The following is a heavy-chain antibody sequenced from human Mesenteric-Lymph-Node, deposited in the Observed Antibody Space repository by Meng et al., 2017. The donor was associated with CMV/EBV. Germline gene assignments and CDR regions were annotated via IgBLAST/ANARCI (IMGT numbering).Heavy chain of an antibody. CDR3: AHRNIAVGDQWHFDP. CDR2: IYYSGST. Sequence: SETLSLTCTVSGGSISSSSYYWVWLRPRPGKGLEWIGSIYYSGSTYYNPSLKSRVTISVDTSKNHFSLKLSSVTAADTAVYYCAHRNIAVGDQWHFDPWGRGTLVTVSS. V-gene: IGHV4-39*02. J-gene: IGHJ2*01. D-gene: IGHD6-19*01. CDR1: GGSISSSSYY.